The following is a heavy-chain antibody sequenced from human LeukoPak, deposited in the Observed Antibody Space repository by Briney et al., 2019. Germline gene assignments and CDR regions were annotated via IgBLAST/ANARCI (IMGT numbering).Heavy chain of an antibody. CDR2: ISSSGSTI. J-gene: IGHJ4*02. CDR3: AKDSANWEYFDY. Sequence: WVSYISSSGSTIYYADSVKGRFTISRDNSKNTLYLQMNSLRAEDTAVYYCAKDSANWEYFDYWGQGTLVTVSS. D-gene: IGHD1-1*01. V-gene: IGHV3-11*01.